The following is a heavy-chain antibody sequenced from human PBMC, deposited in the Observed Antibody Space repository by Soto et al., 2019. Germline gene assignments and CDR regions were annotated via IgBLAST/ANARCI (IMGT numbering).Heavy chain of an antibody. CDR3: SRVASGRYNWFDP. CDR1: GFTFSSHG. Sequence: GGSLRLSCAASGFTFSSHGMHWVRQAPGKGLEWVAVIWYDGSNKYYADSVKGRFTISRDNSKNTLYLQMISLRAEDTAVYYCSRVASGRYNWFDPWGQGTLVTVSS. V-gene: IGHV3-33*01. D-gene: IGHD1-26*01. CDR2: IWYDGSNK. J-gene: IGHJ5*02.